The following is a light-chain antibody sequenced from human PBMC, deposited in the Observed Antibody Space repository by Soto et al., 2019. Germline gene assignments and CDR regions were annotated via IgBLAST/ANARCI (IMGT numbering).Light chain of an antibody. CDR1: QRLANSF. J-gene: IGKJ5*01. V-gene: IGKV3-20*01. CDR3: QQYGTSEII. CDR2: DTS. Sequence: VFRQSPGTLSLSPRESATLSCRASQRLANSFIAWDQQQTGQAPRLLVYDTSSRASGIPDRFSSSGSGTDFTLTISRLETEDFAVFYCQQYGTSEIIFGQGTRLE.